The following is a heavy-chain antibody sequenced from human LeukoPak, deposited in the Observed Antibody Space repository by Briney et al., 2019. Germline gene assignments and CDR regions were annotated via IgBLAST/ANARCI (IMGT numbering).Heavy chain of an antibody. CDR2: ILYDGSYK. J-gene: IGHJ4*02. CDR1: GFTFSSYG. Sequence: PGGSLRLSCAASGFTFSSYGTHWVRQAPGKGLEWVAVILYDGSYKYYADSVKGRFTISRDNPKNTLYLQMNSLRAEDTAVYYCAKDRHGSGNQFVDYWGQGTLVTVSS. V-gene: IGHV3-30*18. CDR3: AKDRHGSGNQFVDY. D-gene: IGHD3-10*01.